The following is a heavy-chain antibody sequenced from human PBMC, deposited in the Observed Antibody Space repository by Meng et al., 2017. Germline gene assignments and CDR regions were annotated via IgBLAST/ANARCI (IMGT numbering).Heavy chain of an antibody. D-gene: IGHD3-10*01. J-gene: IGHJ4*02. Sequence: QEEPVEFGGEGKKPWASVKVSCKASGYTFTGYYMHWVRQAPGQGLEWMGRINPNSGGTNYAQKFQGRVTMTRDTSISTAYMELSRLRSDDTAVYYCASELNTYGSGSYAYWGQGTLVTVSS. CDR3: ASELNTYGSGSYAY. CDR2: INPNSGGT. V-gene: IGHV1-2*06. CDR1: GYTFTGYY.